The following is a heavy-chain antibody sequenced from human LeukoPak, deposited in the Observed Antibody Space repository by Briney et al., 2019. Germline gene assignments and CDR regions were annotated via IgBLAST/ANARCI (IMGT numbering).Heavy chain of an antibody. CDR1: GFTFSSYG. CDR2: IRYDGSNK. Sequence: GGSLRLSCAASGFTFSSYGMHWVRQAPGKGLEWVAFIRYDGSNKYYADSVKGRFTISRDNSKNTLYLQMNSLRAEDTAMYYCAKDLIPTNYYHMDVWGKGTTVTVSS. V-gene: IGHV3-30*02. D-gene: IGHD1-14*01. J-gene: IGHJ6*03. CDR3: AKDLIPTNYYHMDV.